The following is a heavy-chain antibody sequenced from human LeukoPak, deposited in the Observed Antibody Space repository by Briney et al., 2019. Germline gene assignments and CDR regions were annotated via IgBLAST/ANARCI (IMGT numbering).Heavy chain of an antibody. Sequence: GASVKVSCKASGYTFTSYGISWVRQAPGQGLEWMGWISAYNGNTNYAQKLRGRVTMTTDTSTSTAYMELRSLRSDDTAVYYCARGPGALRYYYYGMDVWGQGTTVTVSS. J-gene: IGHJ6*02. CDR3: ARGPGALRYYYYGMDV. V-gene: IGHV1-18*01. CDR1: GYTFTSYG. CDR2: ISAYNGNT.